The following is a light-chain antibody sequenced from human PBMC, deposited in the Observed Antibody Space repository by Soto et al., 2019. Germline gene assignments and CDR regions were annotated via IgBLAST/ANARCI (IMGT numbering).Light chain of an antibody. CDR1: SSNIGAGYD. CDR3: QSYDSGLSGSV. V-gene: IGLV1-40*01. CDR2: GNS. J-gene: IGLJ3*02. Sequence: QPVLTQPPSVSGAPGQRVTISCTGSSSNIGAGYDVHWYQQLPGTAPKLLIYGNSNRPSGVPDRFSGSKSGTSASLAITGLQADDEADYYCQSYDSGLSGSVFGGGTKLTVL.